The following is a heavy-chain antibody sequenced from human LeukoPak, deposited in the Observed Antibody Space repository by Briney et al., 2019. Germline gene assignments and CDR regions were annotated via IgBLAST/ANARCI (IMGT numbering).Heavy chain of an antibody. J-gene: IGHJ6*03. CDR2: IYYSGST. CDR3: ARAPPEYSSGWYTYYYYYMDV. CDR1: GGSISSHY. V-gene: IGHV4-59*11. D-gene: IGHD6-19*01. Sequence: PSETLSLTCTVSGGSISSHYWSWIRQPPGKGLEWIGYIYYSGSTNYNPSLKSRVTISVDPSKNQFSLKLSSVTAADTAVYYCARAPPEYSSGWYTYYYYYMDVWGKGTTVTVSS.